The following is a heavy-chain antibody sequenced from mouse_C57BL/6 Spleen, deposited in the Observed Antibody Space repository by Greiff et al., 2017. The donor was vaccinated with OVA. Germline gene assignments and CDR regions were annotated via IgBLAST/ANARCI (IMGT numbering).Heavy chain of an antibody. D-gene: IGHD1-1*01. V-gene: IGHV1-59*01. Sequence: QVQLQQPGAELVRPGTSVKLSCKASGYTFTSYWMHWVKQRPGQGLEWIGVIDPSDSYTNYNQKFKGKATLTVDTSSITAYMQLSSLTSEDSAVYYCARSGTTVVFDYWGQGTTLTVSS. J-gene: IGHJ2*01. CDR2: IDPSDSYT. CDR3: ARSGTTVVFDY. CDR1: GYTFTSYW.